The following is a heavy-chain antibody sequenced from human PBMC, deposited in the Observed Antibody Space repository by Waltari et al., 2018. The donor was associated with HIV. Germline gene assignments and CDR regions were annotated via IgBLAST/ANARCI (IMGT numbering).Heavy chain of an antibody. CDR2: ISSSSRTI. Sequence: EVQLVESGGGLVQPGGSLRLSCAASGFTFSSYSMNWVRQAPGKGLEWVSYISSSSRTIYYADSVKGRFTISRDNAKNSLYLQMNSLRDEDTAVYYCARDQGRYFDWLLNWFDPWGQGTLVTVSS. CDR3: ARDQGRYFDWLLNWFDP. D-gene: IGHD3-9*01. V-gene: IGHV3-48*02. CDR1: GFTFSSYS. J-gene: IGHJ5*02.